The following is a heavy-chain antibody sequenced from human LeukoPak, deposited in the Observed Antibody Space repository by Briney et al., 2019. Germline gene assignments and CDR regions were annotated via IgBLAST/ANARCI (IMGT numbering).Heavy chain of an antibody. Sequence: ASVKVSCKASGGTFSNYAISWVRQAPGQGLEWMGGIIPIFGTAKYAQKFRGRVTITADESTSTAYMELSSLRSEDTAVYYCAREVGVSHYYFDYWGQGTLVTVSS. CDR1: GGTFSNYA. CDR2: IIPIFGTA. J-gene: IGHJ4*02. V-gene: IGHV1-69*13. CDR3: AREVGVSHYYFDY. D-gene: IGHD1-26*01.